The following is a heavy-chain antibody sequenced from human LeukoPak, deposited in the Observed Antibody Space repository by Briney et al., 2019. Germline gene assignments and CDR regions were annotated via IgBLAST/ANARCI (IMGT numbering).Heavy chain of an antibody. CDR3: ARAIVVVPAAVPLDAFDI. Sequence: ASVKVSCKASGYTLTSYGISWVRQAPGQGLEWMGWISAYNGNTNYAQKLRGRVTMTTDTSTSTAYMELRSLRSDDTAVYYCARAIVVVPAAVPLDAFDIWGQGTMVTVSS. V-gene: IGHV1-18*01. J-gene: IGHJ3*02. CDR2: ISAYNGNT. CDR1: GYTLTSYG. D-gene: IGHD2-2*01.